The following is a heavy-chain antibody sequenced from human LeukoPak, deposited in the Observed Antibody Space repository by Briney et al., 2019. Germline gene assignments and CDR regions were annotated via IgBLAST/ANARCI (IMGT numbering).Heavy chain of an antibody. J-gene: IGHJ6*03. CDR3: ARDGMLRGVGWDYYYIDV. V-gene: IGHV4-59*01. Sequence: SETLSLTCTVSGGSISSYYWSWIRQPPGKGLEWIGYFYYSGSTHYNPSLKSRVTISVDTSKNQFSLNLSSVTAADTAVYYCARDGMLRGVGWDYYYIDVWGKGTTVTISS. CDR2: FYYSGST. D-gene: IGHD3-10*01. CDR1: GGSISSYY.